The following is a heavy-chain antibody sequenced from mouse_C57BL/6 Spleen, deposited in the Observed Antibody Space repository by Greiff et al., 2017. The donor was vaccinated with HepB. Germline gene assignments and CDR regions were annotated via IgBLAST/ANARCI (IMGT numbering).Heavy chain of an antibody. CDR2: ISSGSSTI. Sequence: EVMLVESGGGLVKPGGSLKLSCAASGFTFSDYGMHWVRQAPEKGLEWVAYISSGSSTIYYADTVKGRFTISRDNAKNTLFLQMTSLRSEDTAMYYCAIYYGSSRYAMDYWGQGTSVTVSS. V-gene: IGHV5-17*01. D-gene: IGHD1-1*01. J-gene: IGHJ4*01. CDR3: AIYYGSSRYAMDY. CDR1: GFTFSDYG.